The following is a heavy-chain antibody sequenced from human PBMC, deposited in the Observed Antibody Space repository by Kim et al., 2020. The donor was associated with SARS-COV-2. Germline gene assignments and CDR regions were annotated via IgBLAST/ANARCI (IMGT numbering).Heavy chain of an antibody. CDR2: LYSGGNT. J-gene: IGHJ4*02. CDR3: VSPLGYGGYRDGAKDN. D-gene: IGHD5-12*01. Sequence: GGSLRLSCAGSGFSVRSNYMTWVRQAPGKGLEWVAVLYSGGNTYYADSVKGRFTISRDDYENTLFLQMNSLRIEDTAVYYCVSPLGYGGYRDGAKDNWGQGTLVTVSP. V-gene: IGHV3-66*01. CDR1: GFSVRSNY.